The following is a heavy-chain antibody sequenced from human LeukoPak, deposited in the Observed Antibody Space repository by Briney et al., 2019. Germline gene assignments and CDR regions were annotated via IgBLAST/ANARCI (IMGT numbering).Heavy chain of an antibody. V-gene: IGHV3-30*04. CDR3: ARDQLAKPYYYYYGMDV. J-gene: IGHJ6*02. Sequence: GGSLRLSCAASGFTFSSYAMHWVRQAPGKGLEWVAVISYDGSNKYYADSVKGRFTISRDNSKNTLYLQMNSLRAEDTAVYYCARDQLAKPYYYYYGMDVWGQGTTVTVSS. CDR1: GFTFSSYA. D-gene: IGHD3-3*02. CDR2: ISYDGSNK.